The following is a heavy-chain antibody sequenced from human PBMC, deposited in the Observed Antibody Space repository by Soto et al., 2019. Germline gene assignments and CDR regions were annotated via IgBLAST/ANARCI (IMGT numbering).Heavy chain of an antibody. V-gene: IGHV3-23*01. D-gene: IGHD2-15*01. CDR3: AKTVDIVVVADAFDI. Sequence: GSLRLSCAASGFTFSSYAMSWVRQAPGKGLEWVSAISGSGGSTYYADSVKGRFTISRDNSRNTLYLQMNSLRAEDTAVYYCAKTVDIVVVADAFDIWGQGTMVTVSS. CDR2: ISGSGGST. CDR1: GFTFSSYA. J-gene: IGHJ3*02.